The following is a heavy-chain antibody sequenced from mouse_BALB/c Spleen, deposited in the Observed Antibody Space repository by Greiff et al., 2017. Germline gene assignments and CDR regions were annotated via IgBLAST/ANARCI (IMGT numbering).Heavy chain of an antibody. Sequence: EVQLQQSGAELVKPGASVKLSCTASGFNIKDTYMHWVKQRPEQGLEWIGRIDPANGNTKYDPKFQGKATITADTSSNTAYLQLSSLTSEDTAVYYCARSIYGNYSWYFDVWGAGTTVTVSS. V-gene: IGHV14-3*02. J-gene: IGHJ1*01. CDR1: GFNIKDTY. CDR3: ARSIYGNYSWYFDV. CDR2: IDPANGNT. D-gene: IGHD2-1*01.